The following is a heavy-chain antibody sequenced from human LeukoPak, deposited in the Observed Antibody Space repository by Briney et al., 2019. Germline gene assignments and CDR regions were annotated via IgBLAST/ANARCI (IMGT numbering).Heavy chain of an antibody. V-gene: IGHV3-53*01. CDR1: GLTVSSNH. CDR3: ARLRRGY. J-gene: IGHJ4*02. Sequence: GGSLRLSCAASGLTVSSNHMSWVRQAPGKGLEWVPLIKSDGTTEYGDSVKGRFTISRDNSKNTLFLQMTSLRVEDTAVYYCARLRRGYWGRGTPVTVSS. CDR2: IKSDGTT.